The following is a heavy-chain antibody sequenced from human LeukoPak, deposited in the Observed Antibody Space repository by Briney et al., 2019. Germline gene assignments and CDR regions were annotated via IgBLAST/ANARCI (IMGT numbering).Heavy chain of an antibody. CDR1: GFTFSNAW. V-gene: IGHV3-30*03. D-gene: IGHD4-23*01. CDR3: AGDGGNPMDFDY. CDR2: ISYDGSNK. J-gene: IGHJ4*02. Sequence: GGSLRLSCAASGFTFSNAWMNWVRQAPGKGLEWVAVISYDGSNKYYADSVKGRFTISRDNSKNTLYLQMNSLRAEDTAVYYCAGDGGNPMDFDYWGQGTLVTVSS.